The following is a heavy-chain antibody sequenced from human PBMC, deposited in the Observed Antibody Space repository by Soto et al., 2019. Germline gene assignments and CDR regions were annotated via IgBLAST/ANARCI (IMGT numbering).Heavy chain of an antibody. Sequence: PGGSLRLSCAASGFTFSSYAMHWVRQAPGKGLEWVAVISYDGSNKYYADSVKGRFTISRDNSKNSLYLQMNSLRAEDTSVYYCARDRSSSSVPEALVFDYWGQGTLVTVSS. D-gene: IGHD6-6*01. CDR3: ARDRSSSSVPEALVFDY. J-gene: IGHJ4*02. CDR1: GFTFSSYA. V-gene: IGHV3-30-3*01. CDR2: ISYDGSNK.